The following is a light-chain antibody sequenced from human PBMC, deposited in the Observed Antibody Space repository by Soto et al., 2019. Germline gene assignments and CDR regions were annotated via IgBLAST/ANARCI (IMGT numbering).Light chain of an antibody. V-gene: IGKV1-39*01. CDR1: QSISSY. CDR2: AAS. Sequence: EIQMTPFPSSLTALVGARDTNTCRASQSISSYLNWYQQKPGKDPKLLIYAASSLQSGVPSRFSGSGSGTDFTLTISSLQPEDFATYYCQQRYSTPRTVGQGTKVDIK. CDR3: QQRYSTPRT. J-gene: IGKJ1*01.